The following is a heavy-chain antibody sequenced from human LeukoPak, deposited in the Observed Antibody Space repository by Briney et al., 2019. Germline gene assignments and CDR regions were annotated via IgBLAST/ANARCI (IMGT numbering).Heavy chain of an antibody. Sequence: GGSLRLSCAASGFTFSGYSMNWARQAPGKGLEWVSSISSSSSYIHYADSVKGRFTISRDNAKNSLYLQMNSLRAEDTAVYYCARLDTAMDYSAFDIWGQGTMVTVSS. J-gene: IGHJ3*02. CDR3: ARLDTAMDYSAFDI. D-gene: IGHD5-18*01. V-gene: IGHV3-21*01. CDR1: GFTFSGYS. CDR2: ISSSSSYI.